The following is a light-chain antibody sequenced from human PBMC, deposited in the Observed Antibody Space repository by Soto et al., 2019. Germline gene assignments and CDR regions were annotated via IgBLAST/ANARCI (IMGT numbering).Light chain of an antibody. Sequence: QSALTQPASVSGSPGQSITISCTGTSSDVGSYTLVSWYQQHPGKAPKLMIYEGSKRPSGVSNRFSGSKSGNTASLTISGLQAEDEAAYYCCSYAGSSTYVFGTGTKLTVL. CDR1: SSDVGSYTL. CDR3: CSYAGSSTYV. V-gene: IGLV2-23*01. CDR2: EGS. J-gene: IGLJ1*01.